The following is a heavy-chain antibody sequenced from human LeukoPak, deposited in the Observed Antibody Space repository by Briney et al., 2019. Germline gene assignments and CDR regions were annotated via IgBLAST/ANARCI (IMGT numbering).Heavy chain of an antibody. D-gene: IGHD5-18*01. J-gene: IGHJ4*02. CDR3: ASVDTAMVYFDY. CDR2: INHSGST. CDR1: GGSFSGYY. Sequence: SETLSLTCAVYGGSFSGYYWSWIRQPPGKGLEWIGEINHSGSTNYNPSLKSRVTISVDTSKNQFSLKLSSVPAADTAVYYCASVDTAMVYFDYWGQGTLVTVSS. V-gene: IGHV4-34*01.